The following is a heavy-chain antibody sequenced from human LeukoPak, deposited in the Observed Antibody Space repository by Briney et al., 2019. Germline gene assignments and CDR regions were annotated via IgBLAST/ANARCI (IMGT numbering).Heavy chain of an antibody. J-gene: IGHJ4*02. CDR3: AKDYSSSWYYFDY. V-gene: IGHV3-23*01. CDR1: GFTFSNST. D-gene: IGHD6-13*01. CDR2: MSGSGGNT. Sequence: GGPLRLSCAGSGFTFSNSTMSWVRQAPGKELEWVSAMSGSGGNTYYADSVKGRFTISRDNSKNTLYLQMNSLRAEDTALYYCAKDYSSSWYYFDYWGQGTLVTVSP.